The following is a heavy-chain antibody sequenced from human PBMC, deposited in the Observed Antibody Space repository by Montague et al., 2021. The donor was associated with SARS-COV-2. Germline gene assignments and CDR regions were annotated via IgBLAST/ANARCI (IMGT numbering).Heavy chain of an antibody. J-gene: IGHJ3*02. CDR1: GGSISSSSYY. CDR3: ARVKWELSVGNVFDI. V-gene: IGHV4-39*01. Sequence: SETLSLTCTVSGGSISSSSYYWAWIRQPPGKGLEWIGSIYHSGSTFYNPSLKSRVSMSVDTSKNQFSLKLSPVTAADTAMYYCARVKWELSVGNVFDIRGQGTMVTVSS. CDR2: IYHSGST. D-gene: IGHD1-26*01.